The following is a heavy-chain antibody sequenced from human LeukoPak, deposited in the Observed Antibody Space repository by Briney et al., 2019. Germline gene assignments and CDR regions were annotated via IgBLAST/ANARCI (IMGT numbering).Heavy chain of an antibody. CDR3: AKLTRGYCSSTACPNWFDP. J-gene: IGHJ5*02. CDR1: GFTFSSYA. CDR2: ISDSGGTT. Sequence: GGSLRLSCAASGFTFSSYAMSWVRHVPGEGLEWVSAISDSGGTTYYADSVKGRFTISRDNSKNTLYLQMNSLRGEDTAVYYCAKLTRGYCSSTACPNWFDPWGQGTLVTVSS. D-gene: IGHD2-2*01. V-gene: IGHV3-23*01.